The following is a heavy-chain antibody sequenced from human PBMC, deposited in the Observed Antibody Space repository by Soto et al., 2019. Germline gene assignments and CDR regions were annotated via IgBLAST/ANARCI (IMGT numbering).Heavy chain of an antibody. CDR1: GGSISSGGYS. D-gene: IGHD5-12*01. CDR2: IYHSGST. CDR3: ARSTRGYSGHASHIDN. V-gene: IGHV4-30-2*02. Sequence: PSDTLSLTCAVSGGSISSGGYSWSWIRQPPGKGLEWIGYIYHSGSTYYNPSLKSRVTISVDRSKNHFSLKLSSVTAADTAVYYCARSTRGYSGHASHIDNWGQGTQVTVSS. J-gene: IGHJ4*02.